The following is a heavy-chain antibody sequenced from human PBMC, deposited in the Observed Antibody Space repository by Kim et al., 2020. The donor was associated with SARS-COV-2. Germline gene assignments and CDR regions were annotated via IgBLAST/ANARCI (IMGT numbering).Heavy chain of an antibody. Sequence: GGSLRLSCAASGFTFSSYGMHWVRQAPGKGLEWVAVIWYDGSNKYYADSVKGRFTISRDNSKNTLYLQMNSLRAEDTAVYYCARDGPREIVVPAAKQWLRSFSHWGYYYGMDVWGQGTTVTVSS. D-gene: IGHD2-2*01. CDR3: ARDGPREIVVPAAKQWLRSFSHWGYYYGMDV. V-gene: IGHV3-33*01. CDR1: GFTFSSYG. J-gene: IGHJ6*02. CDR2: IWYDGSNK.